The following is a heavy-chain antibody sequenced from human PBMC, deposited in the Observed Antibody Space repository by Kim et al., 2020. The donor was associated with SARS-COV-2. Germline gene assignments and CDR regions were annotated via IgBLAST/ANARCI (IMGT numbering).Heavy chain of an antibody. J-gene: IGHJ3*01. V-gene: IGHV3-30*18. D-gene: IGHD3-22*01. CDR1: GFTFSSYG. CDR3: AKIDSSGYDGA. Sequence: GGSLRLSCAASGFTFSSYGMHWVRQAPGKGLEWVAVISYDGSNKYYADSVKGRFTISRDNSKNTLYLQMNSLRAEDTAVYYCAKIDSSGYDGAWGQGTMVTVSS. CDR2: ISYDGSNK.